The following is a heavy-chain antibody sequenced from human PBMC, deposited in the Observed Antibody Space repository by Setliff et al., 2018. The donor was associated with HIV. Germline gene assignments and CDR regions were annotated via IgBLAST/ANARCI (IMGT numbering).Heavy chain of an antibody. V-gene: IGHV4-34*01. CDR1: GGPLSGHY. J-gene: IGHJ4*02. Sequence: SETLSLTCAVYGGPLSGHYWSWIRQPPGQGLEWIGETSHSGKTNYNPSLKSRVTISVDTSKNQFSLKLTSVTAADTAVYSCVTSSSWSSRLNFWGPGMLVTVSS. CDR2: TSHSGKT. CDR3: VTSSSWSSRLNF. D-gene: IGHD2-2*01.